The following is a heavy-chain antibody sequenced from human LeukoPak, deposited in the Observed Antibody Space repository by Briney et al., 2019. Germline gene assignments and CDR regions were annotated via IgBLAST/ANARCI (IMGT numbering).Heavy chain of an antibody. J-gene: IGHJ4*02. CDR3: ARGQLGDGYNFDY. CDR1: GGSISSYY. CDR2: IYYSGSTSGST. D-gene: IGHD5-24*01. Sequence: SETLSLTCTVSGGSISSYYWSWIRQPPGKGLEWIGYIYYSGSTSGSTNFNPSLKSRVTISVDTSKNQFSLKLSSVTAADTAVYYCARGQLGDGYNFDYWGQGTLVTVSS. V-gene: IGHV4-59*01.